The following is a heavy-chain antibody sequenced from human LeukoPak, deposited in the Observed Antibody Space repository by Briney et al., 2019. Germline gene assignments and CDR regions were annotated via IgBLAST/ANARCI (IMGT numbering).Heavy chain of an antibody. CDR2: INWNGGST. V-gene: IGHV3-20*04. D-gene: IGHD5-12*01. Sequence: LSGGSLRLSCAASGFTFDDYGMSWVRQAPGKGLEWVSGINWNGGSTGYADSVKGRFTISRDNAKNSLYLQMNSLRAEDTAVYYCARGPSGYHNTGGQGTLVTVSS. CDR1: GFTFDDYG. CDR3: ARGPSGYHNT. J-gene: IGHJ4*02.